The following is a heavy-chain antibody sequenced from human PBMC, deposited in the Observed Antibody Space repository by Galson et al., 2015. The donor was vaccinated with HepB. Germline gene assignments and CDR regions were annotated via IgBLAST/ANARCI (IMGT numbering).Heavy chain of an antibody. Sequence: SVKVSCKASGYSFSAYYLHWVRQAPGQGLEWMGWIDPNSGDTNYAQKFQGRVTMTRDTSVTTAYMRLSSLRSDDTAVFYRTRDPSGGYIYGSDHFYYGMNVWGQGTTVTVSS. CDR2: IDPNSGDT. J-gene: IGHJ6*02. CDR3: TRDPSGGYIYGSDHFYYGMNV. V-gene: IGHV1-2*02. D-gene: IGHD5-18*01. CDR1: GYSFSAYY.